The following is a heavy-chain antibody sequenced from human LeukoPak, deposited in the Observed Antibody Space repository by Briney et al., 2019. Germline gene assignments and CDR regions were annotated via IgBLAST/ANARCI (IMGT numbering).Heavy chain of an antibody. J-gene: IGHJ4*02. CDR1: GYNFTSYW. V-gene: IGHV5-51*01. D-gene: IGHD5-18*01. CDR2: IDPSDSET. CDR3: ARQTAMGRSGDY. Sequence: GESLKISCKASGYNFTSYWIGWVRQMPGKGLEWMGIIDPSDSETRSTPSFQGQVTISVDKSLTTASLQWNSLKASDTAMYYCARQTAMGRSGDYWGQGTLVTVSS.